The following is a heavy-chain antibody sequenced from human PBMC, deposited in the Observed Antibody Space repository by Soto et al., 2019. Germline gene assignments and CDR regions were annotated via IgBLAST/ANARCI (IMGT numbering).Heavy chain of an antibody. Sequence: QVQLQQWGAGLLKPSETLSLTCAVYGGSFSGYYWSWIRQPPGKGLEWIGEINHSGSTNYNPSLKGRVTRSVDTSKNQFSLKLSSVTAADTAVYYCARGNSGWFSRFDPWGQGTLVTVSS. V-gene: IGHV4-34*01. D-gene: IGHD6-19*01. CDR1: GGSFSGYY. J-gene: IGHJ5*02. CDR2: INHSGST. CDR3: ARGNSGWFSRFDP.